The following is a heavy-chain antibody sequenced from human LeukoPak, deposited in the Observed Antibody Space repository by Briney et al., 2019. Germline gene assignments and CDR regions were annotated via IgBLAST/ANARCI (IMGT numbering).Heavy chain of an antibody. J-gene: IGHJ6*02. CDR3: ARGFSSSWGYYYYGMDV. CDR2: ISSSSSYI. Sequence: GGSLRLSCAASGFTFSSYSMDWVRQAPGKGLEWVSSISSSSSYIYYADSVKGRFTISRDNAKNSLYLQMNSLRAEDTAVYYCARGFSSSWGYYYYGMDVWGQGTTVTVSS. D-gene: IGHD6-13*01. V-gene: IGHV3-21*01. CDR1: GFTFSSYS.